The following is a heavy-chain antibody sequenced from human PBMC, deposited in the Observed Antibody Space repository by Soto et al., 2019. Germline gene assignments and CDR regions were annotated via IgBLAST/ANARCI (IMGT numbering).Heavy chain of an antibody. CDR1: GGSISSYY. CDR2: IYYSGST. CDR3: ARQRLRYNRFDP. V-gene: IGHV4-59*08. J-gene: IGHJ5*02. Sequence: PSETLSLTCTVSGGSISSYYWSWIRQPPGKGLEWIGYIYYSGSTNYNPSLKSRVTISVDTSKNQFSLKLSSVTAADTAVYYCARQRLRYNRFDPWGQGTLVTVSS.